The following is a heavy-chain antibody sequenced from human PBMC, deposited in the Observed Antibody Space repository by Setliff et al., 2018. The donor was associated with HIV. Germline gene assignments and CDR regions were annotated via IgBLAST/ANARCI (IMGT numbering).Heavy chain of an antibody. CDR2: IYYSGST. V-gene: IGHV4-39*07. CDR3: ARDPSRGFGEFFDY. D-gene: IGHD3-10*01. CDR1: GGSISGSYY. Sequence: SETLSLTCAVSGGSISGSYYWGWIRQPPGKGLEWIGSIYYSGSTYYNPSLKSRVTISVDTSKNQFSLKLSSVTAADTAVYYCARDPSRGFGEFFDYWGQGTLVTVSS. J-gene: IGHJ4*02.